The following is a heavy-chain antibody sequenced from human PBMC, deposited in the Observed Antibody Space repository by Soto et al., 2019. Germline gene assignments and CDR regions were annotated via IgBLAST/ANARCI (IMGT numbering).Heavy chain of an antibody. CDR1: GFAFSLYA. CDR3: AKETSAHCGGGTCPLSRFDC. CDR2: ISGSGTKT. J-gene: IGHJ4*02. D-gene: IGHD2-15*01. V-gene: IGHV3-23*01. Sequence: EVQLLDSGGGLVQPGGSLRLSCAASGFAFSLYAMSWVRQAPGKGLEWVSAISGSGTKTYYADSVKGRFSASRDNSKSTLYLQMNTLRAEATAVYYCAKETSAHCGGGTCPLSRFDCWGQGTLVTVSS.